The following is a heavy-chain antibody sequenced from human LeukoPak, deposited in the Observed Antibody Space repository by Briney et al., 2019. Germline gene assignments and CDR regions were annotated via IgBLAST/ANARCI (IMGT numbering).Heavy chain of an antibody. CDR1: AFTFNNFA. CDR2: INHSGGHK. J-gene: IGHJ4*02. D-gene: IGHD4-11*01. V-gene: IGHV3-23*01. CDR3: AKDDSMTLDHFDY. Sequence: GGSLRLSCAASAFTFNNFAMSWVRQAPGKGLEWVSGINHSGGHKYYADSVKGRYTISRDNSKYTLYLQMNSLRAEDTAVYYCAKDDSMTLDHFDYWGQGTLVSVSS.